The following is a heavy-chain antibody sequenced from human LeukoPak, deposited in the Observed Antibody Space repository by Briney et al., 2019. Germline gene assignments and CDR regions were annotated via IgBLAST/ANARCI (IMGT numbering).Heavy chain of an antibody. CDR1: GGTFSSYA. D-gene: IGHD3-22*01. CDR3: ASTGDSGYLDAFDI. Sequence: ASVKVSCKASGGTFSSYAISWVRQAPGQGLEWMGRIIPILGIANYAQKFQGRVTMTRDTSISTAYMELSRLRSDDTAVYYCASTGDSGYLDAFDIWGQGTMVTVSS. V-gene: IGHV1-69*04. J-gene: IGHJ3*02. CDR2: IIPILGIA.